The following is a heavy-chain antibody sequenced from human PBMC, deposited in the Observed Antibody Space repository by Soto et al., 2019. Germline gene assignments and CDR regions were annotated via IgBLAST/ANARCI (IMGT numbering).Heavy chain of an antibody. CDR2: IYYSGST. CDR1: GGSISSGDCY. V-gene: IGHV4-30-4*01. CDR3: ARCTRFWSGYYGVDY. D-gene: IGHD3-3*01. J-gene: IGHJ4*02. Sequence: SETLSLTCTVSGGSISSGDCYWSWIRQPPGKGLEWIGYIYYSGSTYYNPSLKSRVTISVDTSKNQFSLKLSSVTAADTAVYYCARCTRFWSGYYGVDYWGQGTLVTVSS.